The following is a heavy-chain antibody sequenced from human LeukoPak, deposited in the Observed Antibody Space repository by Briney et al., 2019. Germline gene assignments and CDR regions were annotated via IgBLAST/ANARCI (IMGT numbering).Heavy chain of an antibody. CDR2: ISGSGDTT. V-gene: IGHV3-23*01. CDR3: ASGYSHDRPFDY. D-gene: IGHD5-18*01. J-gene: IGHJ4*02. CDR1: GFTFSTYA. Sequence: GGSLRLSCAASGFTFSTYAMTWVRQAPGKGLEWVSDISGSGDTTYYADSVKGRFTISRDNAKNSLYLQMNSLRAEDTAVYYCASGYSHDRPFDYWGQGTLVTVSS.